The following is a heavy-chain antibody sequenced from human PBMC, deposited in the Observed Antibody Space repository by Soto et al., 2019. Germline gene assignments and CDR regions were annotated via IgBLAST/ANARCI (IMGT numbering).Heavy chain of an antibody. CDR1: GFTFSSYA. J-gene: IGHJ3*02. Sequence: GGSLRLSCAASGFTFSSYAMSWVRQAPGKGLEWVSAISGSGGSTYYADSVKGRFTISRDNSKNTLYLQMNSLRAEDTAVYCCAKDPSSGWYGGVGAFDIWGQGTMVTVSS. D-gene: IGHD6-19*01. CDR2: ISGSGGST. V-gene: IGHV3-23*01. CDR3: AKDPSSGWYGGVGAFDI.